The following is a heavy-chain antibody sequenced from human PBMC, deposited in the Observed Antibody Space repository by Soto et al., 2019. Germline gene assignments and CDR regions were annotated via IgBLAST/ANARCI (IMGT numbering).Heavy chain of an antibody. CDR1: GFTFSSYA. CDR2: ISGSGGST. Sequence: VGSVRLSCAASGFTFSSYAMSWVRQAPGKGLEWVSAISGSGGSTYYADSVKGRFTISRDNSKNTLYLQMNSLRAEDTAVYYCAKDIRDYVWGSYRPLSGMDVWGQGTTVTVSS. D-gene: IGHD3-16*02. CDR3: AKDIRDYVWGSYRPLSGMDV. J-gene: IGHJ6*02. V-gene: IGHV3-23*01.